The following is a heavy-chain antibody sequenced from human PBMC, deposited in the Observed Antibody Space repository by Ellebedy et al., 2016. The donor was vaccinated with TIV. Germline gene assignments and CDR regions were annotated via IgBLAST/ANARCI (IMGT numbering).Heavy chain of an antibody. CDR1: GASISSSNYY. Sequence: MPSETLSLTCSVSGASISSSNYYWGWVRQPPGRGLEWIGSIYHSGSTYYNSSLKSLLNISVDTSRNQFSLKLSSVTAADTAVYYCAGDLSYGSFWSAHFYFDSWGQGSLFTVSS. J-gene: IGHJ4*01. CDR3: AGDLSYGSFWSAHFYFDS. D-gene: IGHD3-3*01. CDR2: IYHSGST. V-gene: IGHV4-39*07.